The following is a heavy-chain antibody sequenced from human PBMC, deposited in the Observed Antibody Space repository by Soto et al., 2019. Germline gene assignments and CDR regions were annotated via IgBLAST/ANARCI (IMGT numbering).Heavy chain of an antibody. J-gene: IGHJ4*02. CDR3: VRDGETYYYGSGTRDFDY. V-gene: IGHV1-18*01. D-gene: IGHD3-10*01. Sequence: VASVKVSCKASGYTFTSYGISWVRQAPGQGLEWMGWISAYNGNTNYAQKLQGRVTMTTDTSTSTAYMELRSLRSDDTAVYYCVRDGETYYYGSGTRDFDYWGQGTLVTVSS. CDR1: GYTFTSYG. CDR2: ISAYNGNT.